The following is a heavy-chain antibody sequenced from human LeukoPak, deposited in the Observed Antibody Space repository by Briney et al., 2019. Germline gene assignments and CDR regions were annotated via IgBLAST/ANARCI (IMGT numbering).Heavy chain of an antibody. V-gene: IGHV1-69*05. CDR2: IIPIFGTA. J-gene: IGHJ3*02. D-gene: IGHD6-13*01. Sequence: ASVKVSCKASGGTFSSYAISWVRQAPGQGLEWMGGIIPIFGTANYAQKFQGRVTITTDESTSTAYMELSSLRSEDTAVYYCASGCNSSSWYSGAFDIWGQGTMVTVSS. CDR1: GGTFSSYA. CDR3: ASGCNSSSWYSGAFDI.